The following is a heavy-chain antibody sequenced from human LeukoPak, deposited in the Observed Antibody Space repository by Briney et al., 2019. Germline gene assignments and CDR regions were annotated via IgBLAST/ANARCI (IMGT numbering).Heavy chain of an antibody. J-gene: IGHJ4*02. CDR1: GFTFSSYW. CDR2: ISGSGGST. CDR3: AKEGYCSGGSCYGSPSFDY. Sequence: GGSLRLSCAASGFTFSSYWMSWVRQAPGKGLEWVSAISGSGGSTYYADSVKGRFTISRDNSKNTLYLQMNSLRAEDTAVYYCAKEGYCSGGSCYGSPSFDYWGQGTLVTVSS. V-gene: IGHV3-23*01. D-gene: IGHD2-15*01.